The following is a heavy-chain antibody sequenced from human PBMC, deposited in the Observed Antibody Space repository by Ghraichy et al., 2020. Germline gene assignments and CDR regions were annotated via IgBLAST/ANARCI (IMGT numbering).Heavy chain of an antibody. CDR1: GFTFSSYS. D-gene: IGHD4-23*01. Sequence: GESLNISCAAFGFTFSSYSMDWVRQAPGKGLEWVSHISSSSRNKCYTDSVKGRVTISRDNAKNSLYLQMNSLRDEDTAVYYCARASTVVRFYYYAAMDVWGQGTTVTVSS. CDR2: ISSSSRNK. CDR3: ARASTVVRFYYYAAMDV. J-gene: IGHJ6*02. V-gene: IGHV3-48*02.